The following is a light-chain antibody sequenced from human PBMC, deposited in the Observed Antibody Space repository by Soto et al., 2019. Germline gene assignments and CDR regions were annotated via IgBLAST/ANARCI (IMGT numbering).Light chain of an antibody. CDR1: QNIRNY. CDR3: QQHNSFPRS. CDR2: AAS. V-gene: IGKV1-17*01. Sequence: DIQMTQSPSSLSASIGDRVTITCRASQNIRNYLNWYQQKPGKAPKVLIYAASTLQSGVPSRFSGSGSGTEFTLTISSLQPEDYATYYCQQHNSFPRSFGQGTKVDIK. J-gene: IGKJ2*01.